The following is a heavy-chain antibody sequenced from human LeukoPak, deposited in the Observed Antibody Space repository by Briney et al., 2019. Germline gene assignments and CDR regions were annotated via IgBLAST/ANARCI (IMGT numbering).Heavy chain of an antibody. CDR1: GYTFTSYG. Sequence: ASVKVSCKASGYTFTSYGISWVRQAPGQGLEWMGWISAYNGNTNYAQKLQGRVTMTTDTSTSTAYMELRSLRSDDTAVYYCARKSTVASYYQDWGQGALVTVSS. CDR3: ARKSTVASYYQD. CDR2: ISAYNGNT. J-gene: IGHJ4*02. D-gene: IGHD1-26*01. V-gene: IGHV1-18*04.